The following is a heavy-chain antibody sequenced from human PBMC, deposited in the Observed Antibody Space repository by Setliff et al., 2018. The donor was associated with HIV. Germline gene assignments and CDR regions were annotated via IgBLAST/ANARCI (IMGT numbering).Heavy chain of an antibody. Sequence: SETLSLTCTVSGGPISSYYWSWMRQPPGKGLEWIGYIYYTGSTNCNPSLKSRVTISVDTSKNQFSLKLSSVTAADTAVYYCARHSPSDYWGQGTLVTVSS. CDR1: GGPISSYY. V-gene: IGHV4-59*08. CDR2: IYYTGST. J-gene: IGHJ4*02. CDR3: ARHSPSDY.